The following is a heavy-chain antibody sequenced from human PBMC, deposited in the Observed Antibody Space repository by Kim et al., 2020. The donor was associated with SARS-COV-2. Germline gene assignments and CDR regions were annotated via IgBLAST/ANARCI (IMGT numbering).Heavy chain of an antibody. V-gene: IGHV5-51*01. CDR3: ARLVYDGYNYNWYFDL. CDR1: GYSFTSYW. J-gene: IGHJ2*01. Sequence: GESLKISCKGSGYSFTSYWIGWVRQMPGKGLEWMGIIYPGDSDTRYSPSFQGQVTISADKSISTAYLQWSSLKASDTAMYYCARLVYDGYNYNWYFDLWGRGTLVTVSS. D-gene: IGHD5-12*01. CDR2: IYPGDSDT.